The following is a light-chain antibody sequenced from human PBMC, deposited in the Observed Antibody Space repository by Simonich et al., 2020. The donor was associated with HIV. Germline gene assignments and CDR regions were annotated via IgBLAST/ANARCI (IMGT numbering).Light chain of an antibody. V-gene: IGLV2-14*03. CDR3: SSYTSSITVL. CDR1: SSDVGGYTY. Sequence: QSALTQPASVSGSPGQSFTISCTGTSSDVGGYTYVSWYQQHPGKAPKLMIFDVSNRPAGVSNRFSGSKSGNTASLTISGLQAEDEADYYCSSYTSSITVLFGGGTKLTVL. CDR2: DVS. J-gene: IGLJ2*01.